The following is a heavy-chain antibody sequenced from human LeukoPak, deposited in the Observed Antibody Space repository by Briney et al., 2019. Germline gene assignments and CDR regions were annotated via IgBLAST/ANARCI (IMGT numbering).Heavy chain of an antibody. Sequence: SETLSLTCTVSGGSISSYYWNWIRQPPGTGLEWIGYIYYSGSTNYNPSLKSRVTISVDTSKNQFSLKLSSVTAADTAVYYCARQDVVVITAATYYYGMDVWGQGTTVTVSS. CDR2: IYYSGST. V-gene: IGHV4-59*08. D-gene: IGHD2-2*01. J-gene: IGHJ6*02. CDR3: ARQDVVVITAATYYYGMDV. CDR1: GGSISSYY.